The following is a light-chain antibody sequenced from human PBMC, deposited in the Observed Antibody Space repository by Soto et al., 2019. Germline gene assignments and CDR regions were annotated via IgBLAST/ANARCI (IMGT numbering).Light chain of an antibody. CDR2: DAS. CDR3: QQRANWPPIT. J-gene: IGKJ5*01. CDR1: QSVSSY. Sequence: EIVLTQSPATLSLSPGERATLSCRASQSVSSYLAWYQKKPGQAPRLLIYDASTRATGIPARFSGSGSGTDFTLTISSLEPEDFAVYYCQQRANWPPITFGQGTRLEIK. V-gene: IGKV3-11*01.